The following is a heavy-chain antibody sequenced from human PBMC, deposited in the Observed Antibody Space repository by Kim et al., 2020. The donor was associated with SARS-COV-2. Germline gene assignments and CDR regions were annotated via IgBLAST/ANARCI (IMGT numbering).Heavy chain of an antibody. CDR3: ARHLRNWYFDL. V-gene: IGHV4-39*01. Sequence: TDYTPSHKGRVTISVDTSKTQSSLRLSSVTAADAAVYYCARHLRNWYFDLWGRGTLVTVSS. J-gene: IGHJ2*01. CDR2: T.